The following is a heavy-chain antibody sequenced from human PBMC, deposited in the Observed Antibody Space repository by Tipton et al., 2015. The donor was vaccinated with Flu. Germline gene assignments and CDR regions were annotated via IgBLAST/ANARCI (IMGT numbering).Heavy chain of an antibody. CDR1: GESFSGYY. D-gene: IGHD4-11*01. J-gene: IGHJ5*01. Sequence: GSLRLSCAVFGESFSGYYGSWIRQSPGKGLEWIGEINHSGGTNYNPSLKSRVTISLDTSKNQFSLKLRSVTAADTAVYYCARRDYSNYVSDPRNWFDFWGQGTLVTVSS. V-gene: IGHV4-34*01. CDR2: INHSGGT. CDR3: ARRDYSNYVSDPRNWFDF.